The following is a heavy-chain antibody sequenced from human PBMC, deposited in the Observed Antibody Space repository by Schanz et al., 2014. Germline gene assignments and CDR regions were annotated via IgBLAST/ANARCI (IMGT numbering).Heavy chain of an antibody. CDR1: GFTFNDYW. CDR3: ARLPGLYCSGGACYRGY. CDR2: INSDGRST. Sequence: EVQLVESGGGLVQPGGSLRLSCAASGFTFNDYWMHWVRQAPGKGLVWVSRINSDGRSTNYADSVKGRFSISRDNARNALHLQMDSLRDEDTAVYYCARLPGLYCSGGACYRGYWGQGTLVTVSS. J-gene: IGHJ4*02. V-gene: IGHV3-74*01. D-gene: IGHD2-15*01.